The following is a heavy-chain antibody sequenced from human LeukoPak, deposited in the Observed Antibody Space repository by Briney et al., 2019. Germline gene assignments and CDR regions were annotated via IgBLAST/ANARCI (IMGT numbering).Heavy chain of an antibody. Sequence: GGSLRLSCAASGFTFSSYEMNWVRQAPGKGLEWVSYISSSGSTIYYADSVKGRFTISRDNAKNSLYLQMNCLRAEDTAVYFCARDYSGSYFPDYCGQGTLVTVSS. J-gene: IGHJ4*02. CDR1: GFTFSSYE. CDR2: ISSSGSTI. D-gene: IGHD1-26*01. V-gene: IGHV3-48*03. CDR3: ARDYSGSYFPDY.